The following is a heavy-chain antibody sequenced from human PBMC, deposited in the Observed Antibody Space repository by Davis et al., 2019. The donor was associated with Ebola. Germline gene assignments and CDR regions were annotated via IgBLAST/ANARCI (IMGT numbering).Heavy chain of an antibody. CDR1: GFTFDDYA. CDR2: ISSNSGRI. J-gene: IGHJ6*02. CDR3: TRLDYGMDV. V-gene: IGHV3-9*01. Sequence: GGSLRLSCAASGFTFDDYAMHWVRQAPGKGLEWVSGISSNSGRIAYADSVKGRFTISRDNAKNSLYLQMNSLKSEDTATYYCTRLDYGMDVWGQGTTVTVSS.